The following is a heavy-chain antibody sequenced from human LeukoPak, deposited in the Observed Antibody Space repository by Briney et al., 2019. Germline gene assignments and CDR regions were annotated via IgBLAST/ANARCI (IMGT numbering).Heavy chain of an antibody. CDR3: ARNGVVTTFDY. CDR1: GYSISSGYY. V-gene: IGHV4-38-2*01. D-gene: IGHD2-21*02. J-gene: IGHJ4*02. Sequence: SETMSLTCAVSGYSISSGYYWGLIRQPPGKGLGGIGSTYRSGSTYYNPSLKSRVTISVDTSMSHFSMELSSLTAADTAAYNCARNGVVTTFDYWGQGTLVTVS. CDR2: TYRSGST.